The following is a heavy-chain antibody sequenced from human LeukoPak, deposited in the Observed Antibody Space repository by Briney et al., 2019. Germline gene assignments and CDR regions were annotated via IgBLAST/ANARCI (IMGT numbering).Heavy chain of an antibody. CDR1: GGSFSGYY. J-gene: IGHJ5*02. V-gene: IGHV4-34*01. CDR3: ATSGGPMNWFDP. D-gene: IGHD2-15*01. CDR2: INHSGST. Sequence: KPSETLSLTCAVYGGSFSGYYWGWIRQPPGKGLQWIGEINHSGSTNYNPSLKSRVTISVDTSKNQFSLKLSSVTAADTAVYYCATSGGPMNWFDPWGQGTLVTVSS.